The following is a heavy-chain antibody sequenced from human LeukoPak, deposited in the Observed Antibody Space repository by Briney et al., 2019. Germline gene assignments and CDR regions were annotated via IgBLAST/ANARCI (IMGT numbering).Heavy chain of an antibody. D-gene: IGHD6-19*01. CDR1: GFTFSSYA. CDR2: ISGSGGST. Sequence: GGSLRLSCAASGFTFSSYAMSWVRQAPGKGLEWVSAISGSGGSTYYADSVKGRFTISRDNSKNTLYLQMNSLRAEDTAVYYCAKDGLYSSGTWYFDLWGRGTLVTVSS. CDR3: AKDGLYSSGTWYFDL. V-gene: IGHV3-23*01. J-gene: IGHJ2*01.